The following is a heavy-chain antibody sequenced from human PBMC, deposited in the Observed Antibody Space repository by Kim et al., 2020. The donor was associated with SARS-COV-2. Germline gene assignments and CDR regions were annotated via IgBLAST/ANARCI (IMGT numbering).Heavy chain of an antibody. J-gene: IGHJ6*02. Sequence: GGSLRLSCAASGFTFSSYSMNWVRQAPGKGLEWVSYISSSSSTIYYADSVKGRFTISRDNAKNSLYLQMNSLRDEDTAVYYCARDVPFDYLTGYHNYGMDVWRQGTTVTVSS. V-gene: IGHV3-48*02. CDR1: GFTFSSYS. CDR2: ISSSSSTI. CDR3: ARDVPFDYLTGYHNYGMDV. D-gene: IGHD3-9*01.